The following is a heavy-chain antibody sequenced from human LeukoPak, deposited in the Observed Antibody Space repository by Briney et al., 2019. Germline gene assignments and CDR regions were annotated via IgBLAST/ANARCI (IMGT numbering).Heavy chain of an antibody. CDR3: ARLTASSWPVYYFDY. V-gene: IGHV1-69*04. CDR2: IIPILGIA. D-gene: IGHD6-13*01. J-gene: IGHJ4*02. Sequence: ASVKVSCKASGGTFSSYAISWVRQAPGQGLEWMGRIIPILGIANYAQKFQGRVTITADKSTSTAYMELSSLRSEDTAVYYCARLTASSWPVYYFDYWGQGTLVTVSS. CDR1: GGTFSSYA.